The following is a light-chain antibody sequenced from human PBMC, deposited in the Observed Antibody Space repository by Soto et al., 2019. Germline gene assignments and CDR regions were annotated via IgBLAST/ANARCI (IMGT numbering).Light chain of an antibody. J-gene: IGKJ2*01. CDR2: GAS. V-gene: IGKV3-20*01. CDR3: QQYGSSPRT. CDR1: QSVSSNY. Sequence: EIVLTLSPGTLSLSPGERATLSCRASQSVSSNYLAWYQQKPGQAPRLLIYGASNRATGIPDRFSGSGSGTDFTLTISRLEPEDFAVYYCQQYGSSPRTFGQGTKVDIK.